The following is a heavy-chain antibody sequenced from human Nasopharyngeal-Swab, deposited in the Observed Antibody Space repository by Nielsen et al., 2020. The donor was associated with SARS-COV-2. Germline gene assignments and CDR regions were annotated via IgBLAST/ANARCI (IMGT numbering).Heavy chain of an antibody. J-gene: IGHJ4*02. V-gene: IGHV3-21*01. CDR3: ARGRGVVLDH. D-gene: IGHD3-10*01. CDR1: GITFSNAW. Sequence: GGSLRLSCAASGITFSNAWMSWVRQAPGRGLEWVSSISSSSDDVYDADSVRGRFTISRDNAKNSLYLQMNSLRADDTAVYYCARGRGVVLDHWGQGTLVTVSS. CDR2: ISSSSDDV.